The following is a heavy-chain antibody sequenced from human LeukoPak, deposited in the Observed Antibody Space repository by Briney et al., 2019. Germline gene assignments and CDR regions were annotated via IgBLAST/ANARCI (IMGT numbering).Heavy chain of an antibody. CDR2: INSGSDII. CDR3: ARGRGYCSRTTCWYFDY. CDR1: GFTFSDYH. D-gene: IGHD2-2*01. Sequence: PGESLRLSCAASGFTFSDYHMNWVRQSPGKGLEWLAYINSGSDIIYYADSVKGRFTISRDNAKNSLYLEMISLRAEDTAVYFCARGRGYCSRTTCWYFDYWGQGTLVTVSS. J-gene: IGHJ4*02. V-gene: IGHV3-11*01.